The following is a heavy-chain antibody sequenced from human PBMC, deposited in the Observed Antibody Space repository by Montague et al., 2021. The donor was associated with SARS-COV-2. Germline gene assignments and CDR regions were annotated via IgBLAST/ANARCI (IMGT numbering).Heavy chain of an antibody. V-gene: IGHV4-61*02. D-gene: IGHD1-26*01. J-gene: IGHJ5*02. Sequence: TLSLTCTVSGGSISSCNYYWSWMRHPAGQGLVWIVRIYTSGSTNYNPSLQSTVSISVDTSKNQFSLKLSSVTAADTAVYYCARAGVIVGATIISHWFDPWGQGTLVTVSS. CDR1: GGSISSCNYY. CDR3: ARAGVIVGATIISHWFDP. CDR2: IYTSGST.